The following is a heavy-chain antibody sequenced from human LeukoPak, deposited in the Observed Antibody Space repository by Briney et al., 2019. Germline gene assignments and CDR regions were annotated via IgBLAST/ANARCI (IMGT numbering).Heavy chain of an antibody. J-gene: IGHJ4*02. Sequence: GGSLRLSCAASGFTFSSYAMSWVRQAPGKGLEWVSAISGSSGSTYYADSVKGRFTISRDNSKNTLYLQMNSLRAEDTAVYYCAKVPVGYSSGWYPFDYWGQGTLVTVSS. V-gene: IGHV3-23*01. D-gene: IGHD6-19*01. CDR1: GFTFSSYA. CDR2: ISGSSGST. CDR3: AKVPVGYSSGWYPFDY.